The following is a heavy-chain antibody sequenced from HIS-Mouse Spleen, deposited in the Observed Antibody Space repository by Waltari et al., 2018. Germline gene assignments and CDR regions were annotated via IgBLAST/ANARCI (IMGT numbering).Heavy chain of an antibody. J-gene: IGHJ3*02. V-gene: IGHV3-15*01. D-gene: IGHD3-10*01. CDR1: GFTFSNAW. CDR3: TTELLWFGELAAFDI. CDR2: IKSKTDGGTT. Sequence: EVQLVESGGGLVKPGGSLRPSCAALGFTFSNAWMIGVRQAPGKGLEWVGRIKSKTDGGTTDYAAPVKGRFTISRDDSKNTLYLQMNSLKTEDTAVYYCTTELLWFGELAAFDIWGQGTMVTVSS.